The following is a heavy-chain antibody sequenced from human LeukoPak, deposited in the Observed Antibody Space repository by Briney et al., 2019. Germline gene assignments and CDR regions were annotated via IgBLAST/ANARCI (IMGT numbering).Heavy chain of an antibody. CDR2: IYTSGST. D-gene: IGHD4-4*01. Sequence: SETLSLTCTVSGGSISSYYWSWIRQPAGKGLEWIGRIYTSGSTNYNPSLKSRVTISVDTSKNQFSLKLSSVTAADTAVYYCARGKDYSNYPYFDYWGQGTLVTVSS. J-gene: IGHJ4*02. V-gene: IGHV4-4*07. CDR3: ARGKDYSNYPYFDY. CDR1: GGSISSYY.